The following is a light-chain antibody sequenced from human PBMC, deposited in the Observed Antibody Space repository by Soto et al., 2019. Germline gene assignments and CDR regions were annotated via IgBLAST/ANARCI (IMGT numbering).Light chain of an antibody. CDR2: DAS. Sequence: DIQMTQSPSTLSSSFGDSVTITCRASQSIASWLARYQKKPGKAPELLIYDASSLKSGAPSRFSGSGSGTEFTLTISDLQPGDFATYFCQQYNTYVFGQGTKVDIK. CDR1: QSIASW. CDR3: QQYNTYV. V-gene: IGKV1-5*01. J-gene: IGKJ1*01.